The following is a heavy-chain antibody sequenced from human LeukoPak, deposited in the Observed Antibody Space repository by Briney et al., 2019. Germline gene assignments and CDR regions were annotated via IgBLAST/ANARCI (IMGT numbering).Heavy chain of an antibody. CDR1: GFTFSSYV. Sequence: GGSLRLSCAASGFTFSSYVMHWVRQAPGKGLEWVAVISYDGSNKYYADSVKGRFTISRDNSKNTLFLQMNSLRAEDTAVYYCARGTGRYYYYYGMDVWGQGTTVTVSS. J-gene: IGHJ6*02. V-gene: IGHV3-30*04. D-gene: IGHD2-8*02. CDR3: ARGTGRYYYYYGMDV. CDR2: ISYDGSNK.